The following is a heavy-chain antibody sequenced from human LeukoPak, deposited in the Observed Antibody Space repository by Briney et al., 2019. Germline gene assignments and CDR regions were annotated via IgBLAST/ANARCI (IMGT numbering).Heavy chain of an antibody. V-gene: IGHV2-5*01. CDR3: AHRLRAAVAFDAFDI. CDR1: GLSLSTSGVG. J-gene: IGHJ3*02. D-gene: IGHD6-13*01. CDR2: IYWNDDD. Sequence: ESGPTLVKPTQTLTLTCTFSGLSLSTSGVGVGWIRQPPGEALEWPAFIYWNDDDRYSPSLKSRLTITKDTSKNQVVLAMTNVDPVDTATYYCAHRLRAAVAFDAFDIWGQGTMVTVSS.